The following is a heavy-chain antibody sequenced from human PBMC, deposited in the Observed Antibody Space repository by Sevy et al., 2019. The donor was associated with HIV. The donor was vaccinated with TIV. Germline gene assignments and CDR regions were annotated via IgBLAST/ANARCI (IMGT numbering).Heavy chain of an antibody. CDR2: ISGSGHDT. CDR1: GFTFSTSA. Sequence: GGSLRLSCAASGFTFSTSAMSWVRQAPGKGLEWVSTISGSGHDTFYADSLRGRFTISRDNSKNTLYLQMNSLRAEDTAVFYCAKRVGPSQYDYWGQGTLVTVSS. V-gene: IGHV3-23*01. J-gene: IGHJ4*02. D-gene: IGHD1-26*01. CDR3: AKRVGPSQYDY.